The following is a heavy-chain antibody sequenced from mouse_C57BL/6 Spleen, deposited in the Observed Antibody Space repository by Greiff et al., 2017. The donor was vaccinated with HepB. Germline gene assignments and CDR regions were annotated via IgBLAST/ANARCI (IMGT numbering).Heavy chain of an antibody. D-gene: IGHD1-1*01. V-gene: IGHV5-4*01. CDR2: ISDGGSYT. Sequence: EVQVVESGGGLVKPGGSLKLSCAASGFTFSSYAMSWVRQTPEKRLEWVATISDGGSYTYYPDNVKGRFTISRDNAKNNLYLQMSHLKSEDTAMYYCARENYYGSFYYFGYWGQGTTLTVSS. CDR1: GFTFSSYA. J-gene: IGHJ2*01. CDR3: ARENYYGSFYYFGY.